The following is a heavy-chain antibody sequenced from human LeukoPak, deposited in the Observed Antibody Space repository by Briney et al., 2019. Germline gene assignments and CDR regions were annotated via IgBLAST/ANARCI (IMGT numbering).Heavy chain of an antibody. Sequence: GGSLRLSCAASGFTFSDHYMSWIRQAPGKGLEWVSYISSSGSTIYYADSVKGRFTISRDNAKNSLYLQMNSLRAEDTAVYYCARDFSYGSGSPYYYWGQGTLVTVSS. CDR2: ISSSGSTI. V-gene: IGHV3-11*01. J-gene: IGHJ4*02. CDR3: ARDFSYGSGSPYYY. D-gene: IGHD3-10*01. CDR1: GFTFSDHY.